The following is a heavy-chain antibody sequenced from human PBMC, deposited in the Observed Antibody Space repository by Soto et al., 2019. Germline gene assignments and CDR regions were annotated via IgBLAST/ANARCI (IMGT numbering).Heavy chain of an antibody. CDR1: GYSFTSYW. V-gene: IGHV5-51*01. D-gene: IGHD3-16*01. CDR2: IYPGDSDT. Sequence: GESLKISCKGSGYSFTSYWIGWVRQMPGKGLEWMGIIYPGDSDTRYSPSFQGQVTISADKSISTAYLQWSSLKASDTAMYYCARHKGSDGGGSYYYGMDVWGQGTTVTVSS. J-gene: IGHJ6*02. CDR3: ARHKGSDGGGSYYYGMDV.